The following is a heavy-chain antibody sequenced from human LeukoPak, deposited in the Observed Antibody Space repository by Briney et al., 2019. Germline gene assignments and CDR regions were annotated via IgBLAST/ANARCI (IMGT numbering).Heavy chain of an antibody. D-gene: IGHD4-11*01. CDR2: IRFDGSNK. V-gene: IGHV3-33*08. CDR3: ARTVTAPGS. Sequence: PGRSLRLSCAASGFTFSSYGMHWVRQAPGKGLEWVAFIRFDGSNKYDADSVKGRFTISRNNSKNTLYLQMNSLRAEDTALYYCARTVTAPGSWGQGTLVTVSS. CDR1: GFTFSSYG. J-gene: IGHJ5*02.